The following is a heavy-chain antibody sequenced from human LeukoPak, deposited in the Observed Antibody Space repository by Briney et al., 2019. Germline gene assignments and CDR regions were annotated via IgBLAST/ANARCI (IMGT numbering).Heavy chain of an antibody. D-gene: IGHD1-26*01. CDR3: VSGSSSDY. CDR2: INPYTGDT. J-gene: IGHJ4*02. CDR1: GYAFINYS. Sequence: ASVTVSCKTSGYAFINYSIHWVRQAPGLGLQCVGWINPYTGDTTYAQEFQGRVTMTRDTSISTAYMELSRLRSDDTAVYFCVSGSSSDYWGQGTLVTVSS. V-gene: IGHV1-2*02.